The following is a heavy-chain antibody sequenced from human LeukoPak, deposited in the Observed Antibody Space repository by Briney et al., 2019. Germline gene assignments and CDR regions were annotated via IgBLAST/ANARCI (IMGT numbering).Heavy chain of an antibody. D-gene: IGHD2-15*01. CDR1: GLSFSNYA. CDR2: IKQGGSEE. V-gene: IGHV3-7*03. J-gene: IGHJ6*04. Sequence: GGSLRLSCSASGLSFSNYAMYWVRQAPGKGLEWVANIKQGGSEEYYVDSVKGRFTISRDNAKNSLYLQMNSLRAEDTAVYYCARDFGLRCSGGTCYSVYYYGMDVWGKGTTVAVSS. CDR3: ARDFGLRCSGGTCYSVYYYGMDV.